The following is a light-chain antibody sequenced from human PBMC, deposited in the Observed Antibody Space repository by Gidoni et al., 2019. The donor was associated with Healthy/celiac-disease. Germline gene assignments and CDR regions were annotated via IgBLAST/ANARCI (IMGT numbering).Light chain of an antibody. CDR3: QQRSNWPRFT. CDR1: QSVSSY. Sequence: EIVLTQSPATLSLSPGERATLSCRASQSVSSYLAWYQQKPGQAPRLLIYDASNRATGIPARFSGSGSGTDFTLTISSLEPEDFAVYYGQQRSNWPRFTFXSXTKVDIK. CDR2: DAS. J-gene: IGKJ3*01. V-gene: IGKV3-11*01.